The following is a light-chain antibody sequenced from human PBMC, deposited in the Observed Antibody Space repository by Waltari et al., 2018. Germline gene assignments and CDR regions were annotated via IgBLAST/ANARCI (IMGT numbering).Light chain of an antibody. V-gene: IGKV4-1*01. CDR3: HQYYSIPYT. CDR2: WAS. CDR1: QSVFYSSYNKND. Sequence: DIVMTQSPDSLSVSLGERATINCKSSQSVFYSSYNKNDLAWYQQKPGQPRKLLIYWASTRESGVPDRFSGSGSGTDFTLTISSLQAEDVAVYYCHQYYSIPYTFGQGTKLEVK. J-gene: IGKJ2*01.